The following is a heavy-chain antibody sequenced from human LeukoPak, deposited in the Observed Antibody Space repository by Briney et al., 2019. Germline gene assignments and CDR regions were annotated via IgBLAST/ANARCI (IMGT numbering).Heavy chain of an antibody. CDR2: IRYDGSNK. Sequence: GGSLRLSCAASGFTFSSYGMHWVRQAPGKGLEWVAFIRYDGSNKYYADSVKGRFTISRDNSKNTLYLQMNSLRAEDTAVYYCAKDKGEMVLGAFDIWGQGTMVTVSS. J-gene: IGHJ3*02. V-gene: IGHV3-30*02. CDR1: GFTFSSYG. D-gene: IGHD3-10*01. CDR3: AKDKGEMVLGAFDI.